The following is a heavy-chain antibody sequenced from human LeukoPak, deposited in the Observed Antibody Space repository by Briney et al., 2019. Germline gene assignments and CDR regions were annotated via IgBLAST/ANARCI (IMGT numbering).Heavy chain of an antibody. D-gene: IGHD3-10*01. CDR2: IIPIFGIA. V-gene: IGHV1-69*04. Sequence: SVKVSCKASGYTFTSYGISWVRQAPGQGLEWMGRIIPIFGIANYAQKFQGRVTITADKSTSTAYMELSSLRSEDTAVYYCAREDGSGEGGFDYWGQGTLVTVSS. CDR1: GYTFTSYG. CDR3: AREDGSGEGGFDY. J-gene: IGHJ4*02.